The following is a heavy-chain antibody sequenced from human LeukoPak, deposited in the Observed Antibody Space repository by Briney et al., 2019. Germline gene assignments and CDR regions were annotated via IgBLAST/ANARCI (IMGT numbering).Heavy chain of an antibody. Sequence: ASVKVSCKASGYTFTSYYMHWVRQAPGQGLEWMGGIIPIFGTANYAQKFQGRVTITADESTSTAYMELSSLRSEDTAVYYCARSITMVRGVIITNYYYYYMDVWGKGTTVTVSS. CDR1: GYTFTSYY. V-gene: IGHV1-69*13. D-gene: IGHD3-10*01. J-gene: IGHJ6*03. CDR3: ARSITMVRGVIITNYYYYYMDV. CDR2: IIPIFGTA.